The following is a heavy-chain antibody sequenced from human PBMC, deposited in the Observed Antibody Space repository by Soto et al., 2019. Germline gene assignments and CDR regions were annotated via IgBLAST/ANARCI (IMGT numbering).Heavy chain of an antibody. CDR3: ARDLAGATLKYDYYGMDV. Sequence: SQTLSLTCAISGDSVSSNSAAWNWIRQSPSRGLEWLGRTYYRSKWYNDYAVSVKSRITINPDTSKNQFSLQLNSVTPEDTAVYYCARDLAGATLKYDYYGMDVWGQGTTVTVSS. CDR1: GDSVSSNSAA. D-gene: IGHD1-26*01. CDR2: TYYRSKWYN. V-gene: IGHV6-1*01. J-gene: IGHJ6*02.